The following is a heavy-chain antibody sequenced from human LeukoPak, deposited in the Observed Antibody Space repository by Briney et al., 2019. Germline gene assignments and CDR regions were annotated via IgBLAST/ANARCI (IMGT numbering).Heavy chain of an antibody. J-gene: IGHJ1*01. V-gene: IGHV1-46*01. CDR2: INPSGGST. D-gene: IGHD3-22*01. Sequence: ASVKVSCKASGYTFTSYYMHWVRQAPGQGLEWMGIINPSGGSTSYAQKFQGRVTMTRDTSTSTVYMELSSLRSEDTAVYYCAREEYYYDSSEYFQHWGQGTLVTVSS. CDR1: GYTFTSYY. CDR3: AREEYYYDSSEYFQH.